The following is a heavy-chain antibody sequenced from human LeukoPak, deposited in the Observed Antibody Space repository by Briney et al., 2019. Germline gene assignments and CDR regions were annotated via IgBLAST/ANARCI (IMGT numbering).Heavy chain of an antibody. CDR1: GFTFSSYW. J-gene: IGHJ4*02. CDR2: IKQDGSEK. D-gene: IGHD1-26*01. V-gene: IGHV3-7*01. CDR3: ARLRGSYSSDY. Sequence: GGSLGLSCAASGFTFSSYWMSWVRQAPGKGLEWVANIKQDGSEKYYVDSVKGRLTISRDNAMNSLYLQMNSLRAEDTAVYYCARLRGSYSSDYWGQGTLVTVSS.